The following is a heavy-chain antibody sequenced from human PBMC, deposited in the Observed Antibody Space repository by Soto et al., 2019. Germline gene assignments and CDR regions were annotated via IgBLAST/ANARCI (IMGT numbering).Heavy chain of an antibody. CDR2: MYNTGST. CDR1: RDPISSYY. Sequence: SETLSLTCVVSRDPISSYYRSWIRQPRVNVLEWIGYMYNTGSTIYNPSLKIRVTISVDTSKNQFSPKLNSVTAADTAVYYCARDLWGYCGADCYPLDVWGQGTTVTVS. D-gene: IGHD2-21*02. V-gene: IGHV4-59*01. CDR3: ARDLWGYCGADCYPLDV. J-gene: IGHJ6*02.